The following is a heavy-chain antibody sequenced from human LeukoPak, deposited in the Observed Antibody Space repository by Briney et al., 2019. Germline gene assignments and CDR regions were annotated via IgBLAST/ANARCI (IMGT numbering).Heavy chain of an antibody. CDR3: ARESQTELYWYFDL. J-gene: IGHJ2*01. D-gene: IGHD1-26*01. CDR2: ISSSSSYI. V-gene: IGHV3-21*01. Sequence: GGSLRLSCAASGFTFSSYSMNWVRQAPGKVLEWVSSISSSSSYIYYADSVKGRFTISRDNAKNSLYLQMNSLRAEDTAVYYCARESQTELYWYFDLWGRGTLVTVSS. CDR1: GFTFSSYS.